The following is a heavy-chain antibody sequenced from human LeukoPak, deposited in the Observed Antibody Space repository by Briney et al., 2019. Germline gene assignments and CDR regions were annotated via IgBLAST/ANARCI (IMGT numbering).Heavy chain of an antibody. CDR3: AKELGHDWGHFDY. D-gene: IGHD7-27*01. V-gene: IGHV3-23*01. CDR1: GFTFSNHA. CDR2: ITGNGGST. J-gene: IGHJ4*02. Sequence: GGSLRLSCAASGFTFSNHAMTWVRQAPGKGLEWVSSITGNGGSTYYADSVKGRFTISRDNPKNVLSLQMNSLRAEDTAVYYCAKELGHDWGHFDYWGQGILVTVSS.